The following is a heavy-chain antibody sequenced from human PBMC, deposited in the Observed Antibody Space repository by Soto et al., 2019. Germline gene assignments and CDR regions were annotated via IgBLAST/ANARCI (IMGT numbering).Heavy chain of an antibody. V-gene: IGHV3-23*01. Sequence: GGSLRLSCAASGFTFSSYAMSWVRQAPGKGLEWVSAISGSGGSTYYADSVKGRFTISRDNSKNTLYLQMNSLRAEDTAVYYCAKERITIFGVVINGMGVWGQGTTVTVSS. CDR3: AKERITIFGVVINGMGV. D-gene: IGHD3-3*01. CDR1: GFTFSSYA. J-gene: IGHJ6*02. CDR2: ISGSGGST.